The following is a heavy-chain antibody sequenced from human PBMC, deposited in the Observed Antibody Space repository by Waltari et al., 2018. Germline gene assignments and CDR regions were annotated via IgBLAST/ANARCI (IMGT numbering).Heavy chain of an antibody. CDR1: GGSFSGYY. D-gene: IGHD3-3*01. CDR3: ARQSKGGYDFWSGYYYFDY. V-gene: IGHV4-34*01. Sequence: QVRLQQWGAGLLKPSETLSLTCAVYGGSFSGYYWSWIRQPPGKGLEWIGEINHSGSTNYNPSLKSRVTISVDTSKNQFSLKLSSVTAADTAVYYCARQSKGGYDFWSGYYYFDYWGQGTLVTVSS. CDR2: INHSGST. J-gene: IGHJ4*02.